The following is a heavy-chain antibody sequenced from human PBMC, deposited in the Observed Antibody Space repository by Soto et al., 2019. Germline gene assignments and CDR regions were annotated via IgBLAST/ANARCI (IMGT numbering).Heavy chain of an antibody. CDR3: ARAPIITMIRGVIPLDV. Sequence: GGSLRLSCAASGFTVSSNYMSWVRQAPGKGLEWVSVIYSGGNTYYADSVKGRFTISTDNSKNTLYLQMNSLRAEDTAVYYCARAPIITMIRGVIPLDVWGQGTTVTVSS. J-gene: IGHJ6*02. D-gene: IGHD3-10*01. V-gene: IGHV3-66*01. CDR2: IYSGGNT. CDR1: GFTVSSNY.